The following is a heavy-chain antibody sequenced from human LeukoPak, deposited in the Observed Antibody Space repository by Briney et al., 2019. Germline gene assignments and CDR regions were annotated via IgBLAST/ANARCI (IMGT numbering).Heavy chain of an antibody. J-gene: IGHJ4*02. V-gene: IGHV3-23*01. CDR1: GFTFSSYA. CDR2: ISGSGGST. D-gene: IGHD2-15*01. Sequence: GGSLRLSCAASGFTFSSYAMSWVRQAPGKGLEWVSAISGSGGSTYYADSVKGRFTISRDNSKNTLYLQMNSLRAEDTAVYYCAKAGYCSGGSCLKPLGYWGQGTLVTVSS. CDR3: AKAGYCSGGSCLKPLGY.